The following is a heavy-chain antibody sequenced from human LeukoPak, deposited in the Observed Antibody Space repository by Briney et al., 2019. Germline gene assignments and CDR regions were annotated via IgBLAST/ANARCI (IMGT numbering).Heavy chain of an antibody. CDR3: ARRHPGDGYNYWTGYYFDY. CDR2: FNPSTDGT. V-gene: IGHV1-46*01. CDR1: GYPFTSYG. Sequence: ASVKVSCKASGYPFTSYGISWVRQAPGQGLEWMGIFNPSTDGTTYAQKFQGRVTMTRDTSTSTVYMELSSLRFEDTAVYYCARRHPGDGYNYWTGYYFDYWGQGTLVTVSS. D-gene: IGHD5-12*01. J-gene: IGHJ4*02.